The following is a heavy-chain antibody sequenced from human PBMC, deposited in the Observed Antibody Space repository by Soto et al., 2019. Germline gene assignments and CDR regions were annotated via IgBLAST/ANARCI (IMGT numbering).Heavy chain of an antibody. CDR3: ARGLGGYNYASGCYYGMDV. CDR2: IIPIFGTA. V-gene: IGHV1-69*13. J-gene: IGHJ6*01. D-gene: IGHD5-18*01. CDR1: GGPFSSYA. Sequence: SVKDYFKASGGPFSSYAISLVRQAPGQGLEWMGGIIPIFGTANYAQKFLGRVTITADESTSTVYMELSSLRSEDTAVYYCARGLGGYNYASGCYYGMDVWGQGTPVTVSS.